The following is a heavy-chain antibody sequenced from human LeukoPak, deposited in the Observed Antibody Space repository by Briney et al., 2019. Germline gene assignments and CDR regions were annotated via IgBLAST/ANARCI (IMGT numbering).Heavy chain of an antibody. Sequence: SETLSLTCAVYGGSFSGYYWSWLRQPPGKGLEWIGEINHSGSTNYNPSLKSRVTISVDTSKNQFSLKLSSLTAADTAVYYCARGDIVVVPAAFYYYYYMDVWGKGTTVTVSS. CDR1: GGSFSGYY. CDR2: INHSGST. J-gene: IGHJ6*03. V-gene: IGHV4-34*01. D-gene: IGHD2-2*01. CDR3: ARGDIVVVPAAFYYYYYMDV.